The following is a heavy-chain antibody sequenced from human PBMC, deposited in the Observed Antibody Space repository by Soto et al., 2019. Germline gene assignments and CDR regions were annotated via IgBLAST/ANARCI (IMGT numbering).Heavy chain of an antibody. V-gene: IGHV3-23*01. CDR3: AKGRGQYWDFDY. J-gene: IGHJ4*02. Sequence: EVQLLESGGGSVQPGGSLRLSCAASGFTFNNYAMHWVRRPPGKGLEWVSSISHSGGTTYYADSVKGRFSIARDSLAGTHHLQMNSLSAEDTALYCCAKGRGQYWDFDYWGQGTLVTVSP. D-gene: IGHD2-8*02. CDR1: GFTFNNYA. CDR2: ISHSGGTT.